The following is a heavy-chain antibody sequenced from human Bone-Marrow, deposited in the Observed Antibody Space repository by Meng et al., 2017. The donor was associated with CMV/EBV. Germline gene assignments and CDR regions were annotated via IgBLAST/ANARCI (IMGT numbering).Heavy chain of an antibody. J-gene: IGHJ4*02. Sequence: GSLRLSCTVSGGSISSSSYYWGWIRQPPGKGLEWIGSIYYSGSTYYNPSLKSRVTISIDTSKNQFSLKLSSVTAADTAVYYCARRALIAAAGTFDYWGQGTLVTVSS. V-gene: IGHV4-39*01. CDR2: IYYSGST. CDR3: ARRALIAAAGTFDY. CDR1: GGSISSSSYY. D-gene: IGHD6-13*01.